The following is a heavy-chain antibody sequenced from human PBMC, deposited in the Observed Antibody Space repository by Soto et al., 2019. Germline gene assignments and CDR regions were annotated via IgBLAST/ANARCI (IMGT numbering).Heavy chain of an antibody. CDR3: ARTVAGTGYFDC. CDR2: IYYSGST. CDR1: GGSMSGYY. D-gene: IGHD6-19*01. J-gene: IGHJ4*02. Sequence: KTSETLSLTCTVSGGSMSGYYWSWIRQPPGKELDWIGYIYYSGSTTYNPSLKSRVTISVDTSKNQFSLKLSSVTAADTAVYYCARTVAGTGYFDCWGQGTLVTVSS. V-gene: IGHV4-59*01.